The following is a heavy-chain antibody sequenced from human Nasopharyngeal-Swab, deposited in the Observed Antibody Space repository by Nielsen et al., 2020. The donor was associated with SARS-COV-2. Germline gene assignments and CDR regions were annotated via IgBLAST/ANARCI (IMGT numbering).Heavy chain of an antibody. CDR2: IYHSGST. Sequence: SETLSLTCAVSGYSISSGYYWGLIRQPPGKGLEWIGSIYHSGSTYYNPSLKSRVTISVDTSKNQFSLKLSSVTAADTAVYYCARRETPEMATIHFDYWGQGTLVTVSS. V-gene: IGHV4-38-2*01. CDR3: ARRETPEMATIHFDY. CDR1: GYSISSGYY. D-gene: IGHD5-24*01. J-gene: IGHJ4*02.